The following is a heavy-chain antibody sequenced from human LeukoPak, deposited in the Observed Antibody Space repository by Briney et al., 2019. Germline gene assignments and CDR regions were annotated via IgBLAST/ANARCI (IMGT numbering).Heavy chain of an antibody. CDR3: ARDASRRSDY. CDR2: INPSGGST. D-gene: IGHD6-13*01. V-gene: IGHV1-46*01. J-gene: IGHJ4*02. Sequence: GASVKVSCKASGYTFTSYYVHWVRQAPGQGLEWMGIINPSGGSTSYAQKFQGRVTMTRDMSTSTAYMEVRSLRSDDTAVYYCARDASRRSDYWGQGTLVTVAS. CDR1: GYTFTSYY.